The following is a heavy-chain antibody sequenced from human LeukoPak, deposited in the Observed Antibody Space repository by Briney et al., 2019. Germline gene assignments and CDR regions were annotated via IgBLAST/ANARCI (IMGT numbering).Heavy chain of an antibody. Sequence: EASVKVSCKASGYTFTGYYMHWVRQAPGQGLEWMGWINPNSGGTNYAQKFQGRVTMTRDTSISTAYMELSRLRSDDTAVYYCARVGDYGDYGRLFDYWGQGTLVTVSS. V-gene: IGHV1-2*02. D-gene: IGHD4-17*01. CDR1: GYTFTGYY. CDR3: ARVGDYGDYGRLFDY. CDR2: INPNSGGT. J-gene: IGHJ4*02.